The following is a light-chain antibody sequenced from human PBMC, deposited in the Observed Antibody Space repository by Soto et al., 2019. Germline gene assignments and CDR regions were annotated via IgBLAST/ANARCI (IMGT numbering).Light chain of an antibody. Sequence: DIQMTQSPSTLSASVGDRVTITCRASQSISSWLAWYQQKPGKAPKLLIYDASSLESGVPSRFSGSGSATEFTLTIISLQPDDFATYYCQQYNNYWTFCQGTRVEIK. CDR1: QSISSW. CDR2: DAS. CDR3: QQYNNYWT. J-gene: IGKJ1*01. V-gene: IGKV1-5*01.